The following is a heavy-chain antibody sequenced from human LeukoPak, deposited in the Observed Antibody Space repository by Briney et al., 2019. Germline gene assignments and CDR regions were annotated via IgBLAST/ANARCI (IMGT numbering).Heavy chain of an antibody. D-gene: IGHD2-21*01. J-gene: IGHJ4*02. CDR3: ARPGLAYCGGDCYSSDGYYFDY. Sequence: SETLSLTCAVYGEYFSTYYYSWIRQPPGKRREWIGEINHSGSTNYNPSLKSRLTISVDMSKKQFFLRLSSVTAADTAMYYCARPGLAYCGGDCYSSDGYYFDYWGQGTLVTVSS. CDR1: GEYFSTYY. V-gene: IGHV4-34*01. CDR2: INHSGST.